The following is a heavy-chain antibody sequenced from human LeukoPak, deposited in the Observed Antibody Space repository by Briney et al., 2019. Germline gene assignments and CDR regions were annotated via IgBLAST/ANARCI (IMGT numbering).Heavy chain of an antibody. V-gene: IGHV3-21*01. D-gene: IGHD3-22*01. CDR3: ARDDPFYDSSGTDLLYP. CDR2: ISSSSSYI. Sequence: PGGSLRLSCAASGFTFSSYSMNWVRQAPGKGLEWVSSISSSSSYIYYADSVKGRFTISRDNAKNSLYLQMNSLRAEDTAVYYCARDDPFYDSSGTDLLYPWGQGTLVTVSS. CDR1: GFTFSSYS. J-gene: IGHJ5*02.